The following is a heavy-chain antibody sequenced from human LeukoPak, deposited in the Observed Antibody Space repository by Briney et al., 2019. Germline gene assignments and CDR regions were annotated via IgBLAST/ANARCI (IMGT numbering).Heavy chain of an antibody. V-gene: IGHV3-30*04. Sequence: GGSLRLSCAASGFSFSTYGMHWVRQAPGKGLEWVTLISHDGKIKCDADSVKGRFTISRDNSKNTLYLQMNSLRAEDTAVYYCARIIGYCSSTSCYVEGLDYWGQGTLVTVSS. J-gene: IGHJ4*02. D-gene: IGHD2-2*01. CDR3: ARIIGYCSSTSCYVEGLDY. CDR1: GFSFSTYG. CDR2: ISHDGKIK.